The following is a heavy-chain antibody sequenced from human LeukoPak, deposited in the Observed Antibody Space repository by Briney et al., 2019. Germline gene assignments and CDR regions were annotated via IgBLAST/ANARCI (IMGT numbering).Heavy chain of an antibody. V-gene: IGHV4-59*12. CDR3: AREPKITMVRGVIRAARGGFDY. Sequence: SETLSLTCTVSGGSISSYYWSWIRQPPGKGLEWIGYIYYSGSTNYNPSLKSRVTISVDTSKNQLSLKLSSVTAADTAVYYCAREPKITMVRGVIRAARGGFDYWGQGTLVTVSS. J-gene: IGHJ4*02. D-gene: IGHD3-10*01. CDR1: GGSISSYY. CDR2: IYYSGST.